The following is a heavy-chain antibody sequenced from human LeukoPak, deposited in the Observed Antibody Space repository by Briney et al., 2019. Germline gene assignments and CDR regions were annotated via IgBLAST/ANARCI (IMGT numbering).Heavy chain of an antibody. Sequence: PGGSLRLSCAASGFTFSAYWIHWVRQVPGKGLVWVSHVSSDGSNTYYANSVKGRFTISRDNAENTVFLQMNSLRAEDTAVYYCAREGYYGSGSYYWGQGTLVTVSS. J-gene: IGHJ4*02. D-gene: IGHD3-10*01. CDR1: GFTFSAYW. CDR3: AREGYYGSGSYY. CDR2: VSSDGSNT. V-gene: IGHV3-74*01.